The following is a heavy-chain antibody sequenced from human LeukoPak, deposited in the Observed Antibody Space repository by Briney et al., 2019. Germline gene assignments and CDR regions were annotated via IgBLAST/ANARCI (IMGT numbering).Heavy chain of an antibody. CDR1: GGSISSSSYY. V-gene: IGHV4-39*07. J-gene: IGHJ6*03. D-gene: IGHD2-2*01. CDR2: IYYSGST. Sequence: SETLSLTCTVSGGSISSSSYYWGWIRQPPGKGLEWIGSIYYSGSTYYNPSLKSRVTISVDTSKNQFSLKLSSVTAADTAVYYCAREAPDIVVVPAAIVGPPSYYYYMDVWGKGTTVTVSS. CDR3: AREAPDIVVVPAAIVGPPSYYYYMDV.